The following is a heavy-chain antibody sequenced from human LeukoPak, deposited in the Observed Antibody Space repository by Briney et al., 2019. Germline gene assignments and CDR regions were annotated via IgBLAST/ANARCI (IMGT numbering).Heavy chain of an antibody. V-gene: IGHV1-69*13. D-gene: IGHD3-22*01. J-gene: IGHJ5*02. Sequence: ASVKVSCKASGYTFTGYYMHWVRQAPGQGLEWMGGIIPIFGTANYAQKFQGRVTITADESTSTAYMELSSLRSEDTAVYYCARERNKWLSKRVYSFDPWGQGTLVTVSS. CDR3: ARERNKWLSKRVYSFDP. CDR2: IIPIFGTA. CDR1: GYTFTGYY.